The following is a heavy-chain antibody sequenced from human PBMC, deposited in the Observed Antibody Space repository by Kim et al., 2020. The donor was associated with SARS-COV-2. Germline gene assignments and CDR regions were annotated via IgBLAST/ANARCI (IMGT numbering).Heavy chain of an antibody. J-gene: IGHJ6*02. CDR3: ARSLGITMVRVYGMDV. V-gene: IGHV1-69*13. CDR1: GGTFSSYA. D-gene: IGHD3-10*01. Sequence: SVKVSCKASGGTFSSYAISWVRQAPGQGLEWMGGIIPIFGTANYAQKFQGRVTITADESTSTAYMELSSLRSEDTAVYYCARSLGITMVRVYGMDVWGQGTTVTVSS. CDR2: IIPIFGTA.